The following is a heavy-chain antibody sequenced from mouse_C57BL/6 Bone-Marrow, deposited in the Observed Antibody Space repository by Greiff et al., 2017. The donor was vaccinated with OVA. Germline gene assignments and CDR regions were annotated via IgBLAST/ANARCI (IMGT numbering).Heavy chain of an antibody. CDR3: TTYYSNYVEYAMDY. CDR2: IDPETGGT. Sequence: QVQLQQSGAELVRPGASVTLSCKASGYTFTDYEMHWVKQTPVHGLEWIGAIDPETGGTAYNQKFKGKAILTADKSSSTAYMELRSLTSEDSAVYYCTTYYSNYVEYAMDYWGQGTSVTVSS. J-gene: IGHJ4*01. V-gene: IGHV1-15*01. CDR1: GYTFTDYE. D-gene: IGHD2-5*01.